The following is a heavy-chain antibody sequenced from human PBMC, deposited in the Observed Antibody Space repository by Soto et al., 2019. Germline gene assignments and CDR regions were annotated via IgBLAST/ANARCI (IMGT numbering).Heavy chain of an antibody. Sequence: GASVKVSCKASGGTFSSQTISWVRQAPGQGLEWMGRIIPILGIANYAQKFQGRVTITADKSTSTAYMELSSLRSEDTAVYYCAKDGGGGLSFDYWGQGTLVTVSS. V-gene: IGHV1-69*04. CDR1: GGTFSSQT. J-gene: IGHJ4*02. CDR2: IIPILGIA. CDR3: AKDGGGGLSFDY. D-gene: IGHD3-16*01.